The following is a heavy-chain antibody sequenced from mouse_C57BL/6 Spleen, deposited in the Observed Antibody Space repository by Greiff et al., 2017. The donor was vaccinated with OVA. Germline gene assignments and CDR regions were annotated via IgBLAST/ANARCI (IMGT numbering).Heavy chain of an antibody. CDR3: ARVGSNREFAY. J-gene: IGHJ3*01. V-gene: IGHV1-52*01. Sequence: QVQLQQPGAELVRPGSSVKLSCKASGYTFTSYWMHWVKQRPIQGLEWIGNIDPSDSEPHYNQKFKDKATLTVDKSSSTAYMQLSSLTSEDSAVYYGARVGSNREFAYWGQGTLVTVSA. CDR2: IDPSDSEP. CDR1: GYTFTSYW. D-gene: IGHD2-5*01.